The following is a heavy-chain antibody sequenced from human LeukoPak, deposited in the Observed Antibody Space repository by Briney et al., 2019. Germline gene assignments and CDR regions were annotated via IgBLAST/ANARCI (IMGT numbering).Heavy chain of an antibody. CDR2: INPNSGGT. CDR1: GYTFTGYY. D-gene: IGHD3-22*01. J-gene: IGHJ4*02. V-gene: IGHV1-2*02. CDR3: ARSVTMIVVVSDY. Sequence: GASVKVSCKASGYTFTGYYMHWVRQAPGQGLEWMGWINPNSGGTNYAQKFQGRVTMTRDTSISTAYMELSRLRSDDTAVYYCARSVTMIVVVSDYWGQGTLVTVSS.